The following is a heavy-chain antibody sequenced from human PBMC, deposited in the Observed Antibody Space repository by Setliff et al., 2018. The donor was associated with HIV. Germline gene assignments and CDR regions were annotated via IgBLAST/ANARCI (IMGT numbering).Heavy chain of an antibody. CDR1: GGSFSGYY. Sequence: SETLSLTCAVYGGSFSGYYWSWIRQPPGKGLEWIGEITHSGSTNYSPSLTSRVTMSVDTSKNQLSLKLSSVTAADTAVYYCARGVRDSGSYYEQYNFDYWGQGTLVTVSS. J-gene: IGHJ4*02. D-gene: IGHD1-26*01. CDR3: ARGVRDSGSYYEQYNFDY. V-gene: IGHV4-34*01. CDR2: ITHSGST.